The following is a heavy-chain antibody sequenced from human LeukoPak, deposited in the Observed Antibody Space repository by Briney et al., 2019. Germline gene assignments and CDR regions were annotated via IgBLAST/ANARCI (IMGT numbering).Heavy chain of an antibody. CDR3: AREGGFSIFDY. J-gene: IGHJ4*02. Sequence: SETLSLTCTVSGGSVSNGDFFWSWIRQPPGKGLEWIGEINHSGSTNYNPSLKSRVTISVDTSKNQFSLKLSSVTAADTAVYYCAREGGFSIFDYWGQGTLVTVSS. CDR1: GGSVSNGDFF. V-gene: IGHV4-61*08. D-gene: IGHD5-12*01. CDR2: INHSGST.